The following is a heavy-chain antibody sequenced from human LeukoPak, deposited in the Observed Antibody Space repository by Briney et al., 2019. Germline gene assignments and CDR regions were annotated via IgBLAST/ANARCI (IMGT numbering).Heavy chain of an antibody. CDR2: INWSGGST. CDR3: ARAPITSPFYFDS. J-gene: IGHJ4*02. V-gene: IGHV3-20*04. D-gene: IGHD2-2*01. Sequence: GGSLRLSCTASGFAFDEHGMSWVRQAPGKGLEWVSGINWSGGSTGYADPLRSRFTISSDNAKNSLYLQMDSLRAEDTALYYCARAPITSPFYFDSWGQGTLVTVSS. CDR1: GFAFDEHG.